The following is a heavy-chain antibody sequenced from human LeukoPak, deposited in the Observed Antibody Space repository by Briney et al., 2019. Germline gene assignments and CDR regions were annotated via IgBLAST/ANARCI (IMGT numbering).Heavy chain of an antibody. Sequence: PGGSLRLSCAASGFTFSSYAMSWVRQAPGKGLEWVSAISGSGGSTYYADSVKGRFTISRDNSKNTLYLQMNSLRAEDTAVYYCAKAGEGYYYDSSGYYYDYWGQGTLVTVSS. CDR3: AKAGEGYYYDSSGYYYDY. V-gene: IGHV3-23*01. CDR2: ISGSGGST. J-gene: IGHJ4*02. CDR1: GFTFSSYA. D-gene: IGHD3-22*01.